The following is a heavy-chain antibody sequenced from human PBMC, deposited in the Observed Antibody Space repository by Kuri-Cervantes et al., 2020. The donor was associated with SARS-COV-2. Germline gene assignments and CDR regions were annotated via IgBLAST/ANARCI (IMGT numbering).Heavy chain of an antibody. CDR1: GFTFSSYA. D-gene: IGHD3-3*01. V-gene: IGHV3-30*02. J-gene: IGHJ6*03. CDR2: IRYDGSNK. CDR3: AKDSIRFLEWLYYMDV. Sequence: LSLTCAASGFTFSSYAMSWVRQAPGKGLEWVAFIRYDGSNKYYADSVKGRFTISRDNSKNTLYLQMNSLRAEDTAVYYCAKDSIRFLEWLYYMDVWGKGTTVTVSS.